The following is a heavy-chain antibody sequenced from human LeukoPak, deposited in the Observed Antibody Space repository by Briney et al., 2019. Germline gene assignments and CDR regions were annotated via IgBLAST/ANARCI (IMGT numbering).Heavy chain of an antibody. D-gene: IGHD4-23*01. CDR3: AKNRGGGLHYYMDV. CDR1: GFTFSSYA. J-gene: IGHJ6*03. CDR2: ISGSGGTT. Sequence: GGSLRLSCAASGFTFSSYAMSWVRQAPGKGLEWVSVISGSGGTTYYADSVKGRFTISRDNSKNTPYLQMNSLRAEDTAVYYCAKNRGGGLHYYMDVWGKGTTVTVSS. V-gene: IGHV3-23*01.